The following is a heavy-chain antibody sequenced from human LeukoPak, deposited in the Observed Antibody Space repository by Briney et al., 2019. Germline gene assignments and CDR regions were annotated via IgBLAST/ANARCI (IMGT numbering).Heavy chain of an antibody. J-gene: IGHJ6*02. CDR3: SRHEDGGRNWYYYYGMDV. D-gene: IGHD4-23*01. CDR1: GFTFSGSA. CDR2: IRSKANSYAT. Sequence: GGSLRLPCAASGFTFSGSAMHWVRQASGKGLEWIGRIRSKANSYATAYAVSVKGRFTISRDDSKNTAYLQMNSLKTEDTAVYYCSRHEDGGRNWYYYYGMDVWGQGNPGHRLL. V-gene: IGHV3-73*01.